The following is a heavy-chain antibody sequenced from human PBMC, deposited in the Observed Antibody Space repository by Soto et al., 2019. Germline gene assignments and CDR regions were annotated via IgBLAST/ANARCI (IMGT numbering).Heavy chain of an antibody. CDR1: GYTFNTYG. CDR2: ISPYNSNP. V-gene: IGHV1-18*01. D-gene: IGHD2-2*03. J-gene: IGHJ4*02. Sequence: QVQLVQSGPEVKEPGASVKVSCKASGYTFNTYGISWVRQAPGQGLEWMGWISPYNSNPNYAPKCHGRVTVTIDTSTSTVYMEVMNLRSDDTAVYYCARDERGHCSGTSCPHFNYWGQGTLVTVSS. CDR3: ARDERGHCSGTSCPHFNY.